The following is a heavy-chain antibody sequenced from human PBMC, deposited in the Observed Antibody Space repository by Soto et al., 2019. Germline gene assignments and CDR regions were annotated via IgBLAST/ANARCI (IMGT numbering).Heavy chain of an antibody. D-gene: IGHD2-21*02. CDR3: ARDRGHIVVVTATLRGGMDV. V-gene: IGHV1-18*01. Sequence: ASVKVSCKASGYTFTSYGISWVRQAPGQGLEWMGWISAYNGNTYYAQKLQGRVTMTTDTSTSTAYMELRSLRSDDTAVYYCARDRGHIVVVTATLRGGMDVWGQGTTVTVSS. CDR2: ISAYNGNT. J-gene: IGHJ6*02. CDR1: GYTFTSYG.